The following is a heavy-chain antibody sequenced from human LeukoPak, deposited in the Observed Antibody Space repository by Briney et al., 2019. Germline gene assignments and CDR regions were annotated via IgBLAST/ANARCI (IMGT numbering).Heavy chain of an antibody. CDR1: GFTFSTYS. J-gene: IGHJ6*03. CDR3: ARGEAWAFYYYMDV. V-gene: IGHV3-21*01. CDR2: ISSSSTDI. Sequence: GGSLRLSCAASGFTFSTYSMNWVRQAPGKGLEWVSSISSSSTDIYYADSVKGRFTISRDNAKNSLYLQMNSLRAEDTAVYYCARGEAWAFYYYMDVWGKGTTVTISS. D-gene: IGHD7-27*01.